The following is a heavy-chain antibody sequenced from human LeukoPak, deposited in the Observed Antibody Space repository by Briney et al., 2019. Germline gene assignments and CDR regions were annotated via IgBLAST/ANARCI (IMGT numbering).Heavy chain of an antibody. Sequence: ASVKVSCKASGYTFTSYCMHWVQQAPGQGLEWMGIINPSGGSTSYAQKFQGRVTMTRDTSTSTVYMELSSLRSEDTAVYYCARDLEVVVAATLRSPSWFDPWGQGTLVTVSS. J-gene: IGHJ5*02. CDR2: INPSGGST. V-gene: IGHV1-46*01. D-gene: IGHD2-15*01. CDR1: GYTFTSYC. CDR3: ARDLEVVVAATLRSPSWFDP.